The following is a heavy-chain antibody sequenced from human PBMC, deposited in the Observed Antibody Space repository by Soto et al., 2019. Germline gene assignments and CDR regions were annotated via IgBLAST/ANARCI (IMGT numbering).Heavy chain of an antibody. CDR3: ARVLGYSSSWYS. V-gene: IGHV3-11*04. CDR1: GFTFSDYY. CDR2: ISSSSTI. D-gene: IGHD6-13*01. J-gene: IGHJ4*02. Sequence: GGSLRLSCAASGFTFSDYYMNWVRQAPGKGLEWVSSISSSSTIYYADSVKGRFTISRDNAKNSLYLQMNSLRAEDTAVYYCARVLGYSSSWYSWGQGTLVTVSS.